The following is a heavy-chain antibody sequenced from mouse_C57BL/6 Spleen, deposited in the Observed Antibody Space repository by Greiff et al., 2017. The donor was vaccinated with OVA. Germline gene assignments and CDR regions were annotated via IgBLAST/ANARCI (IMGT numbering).Heavy chain of an antibody. CDR3: ARDTTADY. V-gene: IGHV3-6*01. D-gene: IGHD1-2*01. Sequence: EVKLMESGPGLVKPSQSLSLTCSVTGYSITSGYYWNWIRQFPGNKLEWMGYISYDGSNNYNPSLKNRISITRDTSKNQFFLKLNSVTTEDTATYYCARDTTADYWGQGTTLTVSS. J-gene: IGHJ2*01. CDR2: ISYDGSN. CDR1: GYSITSGYY.